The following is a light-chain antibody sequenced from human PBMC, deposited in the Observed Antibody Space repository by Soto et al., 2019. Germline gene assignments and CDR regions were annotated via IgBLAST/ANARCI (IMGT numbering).Light chain of an antibody. V-gene: IGKV1-5*03. CDR2: KAS. CDR1: QAISSW. Sequence: DIQMAQANCIHPGSVGDIVTITCRASQAISSWLAWYQQKPGKAPKLLIYKASTLKSGVPSRFSGSGSGTEFTLTISSLQPDDFATYYCQYSNSYSEAFGQGTKVDI. J-gene: IGKJ1*01. CDR3: QYSNSYSEA.